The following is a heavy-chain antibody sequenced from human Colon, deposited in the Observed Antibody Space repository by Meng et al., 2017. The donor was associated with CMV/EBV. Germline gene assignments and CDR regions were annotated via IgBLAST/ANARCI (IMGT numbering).Heavy chain of an antibody. Sequence: GESLKISCAASGFIFSDHWMTWVRQAPGKGLEWVANIKQDGSEEGYVDSVKGRFTISRDNAKSSVYLQMNSLRAEDTAVYYCARGYSGAGGDWGQGTLVTVSS. CDR1: GFIFSDHW. J-gene: IGHJ4*02. D-gene: IGHD1-26*01. CDR3: ARGYSGAGGD. V-gene: IGHV3-7*04. CDR2: IKQDGSEE.